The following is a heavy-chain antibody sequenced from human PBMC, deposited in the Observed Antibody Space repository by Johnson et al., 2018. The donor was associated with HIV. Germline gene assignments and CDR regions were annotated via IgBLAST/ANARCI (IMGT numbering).Heavy chain of an antibody. V-gene: IGHV3-74*02. D-gene: IGHD3-16*01. J-gene: IGHJ3*02. CDR2: INSDGSST. CDR3: ARGPGGGEDALDI. Sequence: EQLVESGGGVVQPGGSLRLSCAASGFTFRSYWMHWVRQAPGKGLVWVSRINSDGSSTSYADSVKGRFTISRDNAKNTLYLQMNNLRVEDTAVYYCARGPGGGEDALDIWGQGTMVTVAS. CDR1: GFTFRSYW.